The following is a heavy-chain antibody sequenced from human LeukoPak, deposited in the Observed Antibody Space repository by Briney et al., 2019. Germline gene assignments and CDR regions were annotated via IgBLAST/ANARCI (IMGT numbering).Heavy chain of an antibody. D-gene: IGHD2-15*01. J-gene: IGHJ5*02. CDR3: ARASVCSGGSCYSHSWFDP. Sequence: SETLSLTCTVSGGSISSGSYYWSWIRQPAGKGLEWIGRIYTSGSTNYNPSLKSRVTISVDTSKNQFSLKLSSVTAADTAVYYCARASVCSGGSCYSHSWFDPWGQGTLVTVSS. CDR2: IYTSGST. CDR1: GGSISSGSYY. V-gene: IGHV4-61*02.